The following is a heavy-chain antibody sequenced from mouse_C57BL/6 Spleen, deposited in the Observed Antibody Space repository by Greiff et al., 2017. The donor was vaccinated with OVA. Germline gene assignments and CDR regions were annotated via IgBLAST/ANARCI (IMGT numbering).Heavy chain of an antibody. V-gene: IGHV1-82*01. CDR3: ARSYGNYGYFDV. CDR1: GYAFSSSW. D-gene: IGHD2-1*01. J-gene: IGHJ1*03. CDR2: IYPGDGDT. Sequence: QVQLQQSGPELVKPGASVKISCKASGYAFSSSWMNWVKQRPGKGLEWIGRIYPGDGDTNYNGKFKGKATLTADKSSSTAYMQLSSLTSEDSAVYFCARSYGNYGYFDVWVTGTTVTVSS.